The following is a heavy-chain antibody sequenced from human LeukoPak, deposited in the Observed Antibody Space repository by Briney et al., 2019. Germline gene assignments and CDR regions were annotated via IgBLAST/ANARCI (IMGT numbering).Heavy chain of an antibody. D-gene: IGHD3-16*01. CDR1: GFIFSYYW. CDR3: ARYDGGVAIDY. J-gene: IGHJ4*02. Sequence: GGSLRLSCAASGFIFSYYWMSWVRQAPGKGLEWVANIKEDGSDKYYVDSVKGRFTISRHNAENSLYLQMNSLRAENTAVYYCARYDGGVAIDYWGQGTLVTVSS. V-gene: IGHV3-7*01. CDR2: IKEDGSDK.